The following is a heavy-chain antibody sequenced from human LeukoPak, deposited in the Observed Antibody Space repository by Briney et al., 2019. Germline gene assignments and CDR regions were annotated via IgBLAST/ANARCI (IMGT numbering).Heavy chain of an antibody. CDR3: ARGALSAMVRDPPDY. D-gene: IGHD3-10*01. CDR1: GYTFTSYG. Sequence: ASVKVSCKASGYTFTSYGISWVRQAPGQGLEWMGGISAYNGNTNYAQKLQGRGTMTTDTSTSTAYMELRSLRSDDTAVYYCARGALSAMVRDPPDYWGQGTLVTVSS. V-gene: IGHV1-18*04. J-gene: IGHJ4*02. CDR2: ISAYNGNT.